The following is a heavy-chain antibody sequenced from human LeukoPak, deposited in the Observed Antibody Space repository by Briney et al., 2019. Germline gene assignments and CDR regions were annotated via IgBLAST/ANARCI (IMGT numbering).Heavy chain of an antibody. Sequence: ASVKVSCKVSGYILTELSMHWVRQAPGKGLEWMGGFDPEDGETIYAQKFQGRVTMTEDTSTDTAYMELSSLRSEDTAVYYCAIPGLEMATIDFAFDIWGQGTMVTVSS. CDR2: FDPEDGET. V-gene: IGHV1-24*01. CDR1: GYILTELS. J-gene: IGHJ3*02. D-gene: IGHD5-24*01. CDR3: AIPGLEMATIDFAFDI.